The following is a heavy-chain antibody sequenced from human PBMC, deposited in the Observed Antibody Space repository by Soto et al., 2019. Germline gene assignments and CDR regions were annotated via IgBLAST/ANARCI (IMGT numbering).Heavy chain of an antibody. CDR3: ARDPYDSSGYYYGHI. CDR1: GGTFSSYT. Sequence: GASVKVSCKASGGTFSSYTISWVRQAPGQGLEWMGRIIPILGIANYAQKFQGRVTITADKSTSTAYMELSSLRSEDTAVYYCARDPYDSSGYYYGHIWGQGTMVTVSS. V-gene: IGHV1-69*04. D-gene: IGHD3-22*01. J-gene: IGHJ3*02. CDR2: IIPILGIA.